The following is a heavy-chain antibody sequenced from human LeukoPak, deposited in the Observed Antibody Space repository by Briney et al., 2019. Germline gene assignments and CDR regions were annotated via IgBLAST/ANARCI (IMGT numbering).Heavy chain of an antibody. CDR1: GGSIRSTSYY. J-gene: IGHJ5*02. Sequence: SETLSLTCTVSGGSIRSTSYYWGWIRQPPGKGLEWIGSIYYSGSTYYNPSLKSRVTISVDTSKNQFSLKLSSVTAADTAVYYCAREQWLVERGKGGNNWFDPWGQGTLVTVSS. D-gene: IGHD6-19*01. CDR3: AREQWLVERGKGGNNWFDP. V-gene: IGHV4-39*02. CDR2: IYYSGST.